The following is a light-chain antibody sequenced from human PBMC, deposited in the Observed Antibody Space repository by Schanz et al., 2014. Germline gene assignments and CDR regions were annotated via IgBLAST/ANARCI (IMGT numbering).Light chain of an antibody. CDR2: EGS. V-gene: IGLV2-11*01. CDR3: SSYAGTNNFGV. J-gene: IGLJ3*02. Sequence: QSALTQPRSVSGSPGQSVTISCTGTSSDVGGYNYVSWYQQHPGKAPKLMIYEGSKRPSGVSNRFSGSKSGNTASLTISGLQAEDEADYYCSSYAGTNNFGVFGGGTKLTV. CDR1: SSDVGGYNY.